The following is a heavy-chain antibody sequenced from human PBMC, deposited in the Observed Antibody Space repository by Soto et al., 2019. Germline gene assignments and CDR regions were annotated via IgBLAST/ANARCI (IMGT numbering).Heavy chain of an antibody. D-gene: IGHD3-10*01. CDR1: GGSISSGVYY. J-gene: IGHJ4*02. Sequence: PSETLSLTCTVSGGSISSGVYYWSWIRQPPGKGLEWIGYIYYSGSTYYNPSLKSRVTISVDTSKNQFSLKLSSVTAVDTAVYYCARAQGSGFLVSWGQGTLVTVSS. V-gene: IGHV4-30-4*01. CDR3: ARAQGSGFLVS. CDR2: IYYSGST.